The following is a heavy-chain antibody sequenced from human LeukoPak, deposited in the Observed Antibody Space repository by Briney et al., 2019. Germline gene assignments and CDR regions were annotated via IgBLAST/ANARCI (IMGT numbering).Heavy chain of an antibody. V-gene: IGHV4-61*02. CDR2: IYTSGST. Sequence: PSETLSLTCTVSGGSISSGSYYWSWIRQPAGKGLEWIGRIYTSGSTNYNPSLKSRVTISVDTSKNQFSLKLSSVTAADTAVYYCARVGHDILTGYKIFDYWGQGTLVTVSS. D-gene: IGHD3-9*01. CDR1: GGSISSGSYY. CDR3: ARVGHDILTGYKIFDY. J-gene: IGHJ4*02.